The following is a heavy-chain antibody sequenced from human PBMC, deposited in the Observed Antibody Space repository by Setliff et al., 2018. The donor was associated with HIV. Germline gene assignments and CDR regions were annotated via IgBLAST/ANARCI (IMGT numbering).Heavy chain of an antibody. CDR1: GFTFSRYW. CDR3: VRDTEVSSSWSFDY. Sequence: GGSLRLSCAASGFTFSRYWMSWVRQAPGKGLEWVANIKQDGSEKYYGDSVQGRFTVSRDNSKNTIFLQMNGLRGDDTAIYYCVRDTEVSSSWSFDYWGQGTLVTVSS. V-gene: IGHV3-7*03. J-gene: IGHJ4*02. D-gene: IGHD6-13*01. CDR2: IKQDGSEK.